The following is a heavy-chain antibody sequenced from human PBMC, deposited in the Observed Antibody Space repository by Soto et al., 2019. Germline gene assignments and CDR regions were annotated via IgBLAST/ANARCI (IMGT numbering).Heavy chain of an antibody. CDR2: MNPNSGNT. D-gene: IGHD3-16*01. V-gene: IGHV1-8*01. CDR1: GYTFTSYD. J-gene: IGHJ5*02. CDR3: ARLKQDYAVA. Sequence: QVQLVQSGAEVKKPGASVKVSCKASGYTFTSYDINWVRLATGQGIEWMGWMNPNSGNTAYAQKCQGRVTMTRNTSISTAYMELSSLRSEDTAVYYCARLKQDYAVAWGQGTLVTVSS.